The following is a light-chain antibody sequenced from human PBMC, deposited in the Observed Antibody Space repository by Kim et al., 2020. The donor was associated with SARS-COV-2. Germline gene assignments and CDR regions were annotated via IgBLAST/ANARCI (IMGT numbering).Light chain of an antibody. J-gene: IGLJ3*02. V-gene: IGLV1-47*01. CDR1: SSNIGSNY. Sequence: QSVLTQPPSASGTPGQRVTISCSGSSSNIGSNYVYWYQQLPGTAPKLLIYRNNQRPSGVPDRFSGSKSGTSASLASSGLRSEDEAEYYCAAWDDSLSGWVFGGGTQLTVL. CDR3: AAWDDSLSGWV. CDR2: RNN.